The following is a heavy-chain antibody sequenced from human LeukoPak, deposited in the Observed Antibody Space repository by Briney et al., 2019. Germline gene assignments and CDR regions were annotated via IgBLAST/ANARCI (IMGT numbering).Heavy chain of an antibody. J-gene: IGHJ3*02. D-gene: IGHD4-11*01. CDR3: ASFDYRGAFDI. CDR1: GYTFTSYG. V-gene: IGHV1-18*01. CDR2: ISAYNGNT. Sequence: ASVKVSCKASGYTFTSYGNSWVRQAPRQGLEWMGWISAYNGNTNYAQKLQGRVTMTTDTSTSTAYMELRSLRSDDTAVYYCASFDYRGAFDIWGQGTMVTVSS.